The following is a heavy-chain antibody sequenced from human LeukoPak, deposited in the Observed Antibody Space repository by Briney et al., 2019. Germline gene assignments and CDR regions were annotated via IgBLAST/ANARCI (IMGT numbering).Heavy chain of an antibody. CDR3: ARGGGLDV. Sequence: QSGGSLRLSCAVSGFTFSNYWMSWVRQAPGKGLEWVAYIKQDGSEKYYVDSVKGRFTISRDNAKNSLYLQMSNLRAEDTAVYFCARGGGLDVWGQGATVTVSS. CDR1: GFTFSNYW. CDR2: IKQDGSEK. J-gene: IGHJ6*02. V-gene: IGHV3-7*03. D-gene: IGHD3-16*01.